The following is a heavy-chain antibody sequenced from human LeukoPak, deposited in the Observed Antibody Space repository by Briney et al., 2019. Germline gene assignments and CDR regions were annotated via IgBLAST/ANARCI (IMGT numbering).Heavy chain of an antibody. D-gene: IGHD5-12*01. CDR2: IYYGGST. CDR3: ARHSSGYDVMTDFDY. V-gene: IGHV4-59*08. Sequence: SETLSLTCTVSGGSISSYYWSWIRQPPGKGLEWIGYIYYGGSTNYNPSLKSRVTISVDTSKNQFSLKLSSVTAADTAVYYCARHSSGYDVMTDFDYWGQGTLVTVSS. CDR1: GGSISSYY. J-gene: IGHJ4*02.